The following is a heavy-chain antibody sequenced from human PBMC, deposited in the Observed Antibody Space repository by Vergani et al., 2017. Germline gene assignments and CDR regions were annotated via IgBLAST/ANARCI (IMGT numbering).Heavy chain of an antibody. CDR1: GFSFSSHA. CDR3: AKSGSVTSGSLQYNFYMDV. D-gene: IGHD3-10*01. J-gene: IGHJ6*03. V-gene: IGHV3-30*18. CDR2: ISNDGSKK. Sequence: QVQLAESGGGRVQPGRSLRLSCAASGFSFSSHAIHWVRQAPGKGLAWVAVISNDGSKKYYADSVKCRFTISRDNSKNTLDLQMNSLRTQDTAVYYCAKSGSVTSGSLQYNFYMDVWGKGTTVTVS.